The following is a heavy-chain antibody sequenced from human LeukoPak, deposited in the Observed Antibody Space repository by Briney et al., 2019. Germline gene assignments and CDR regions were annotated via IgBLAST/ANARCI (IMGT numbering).Heavy chain of an antibody. J-gene: IGHJ4*02. CDR2: ISSSGCTI. V-gene: IGHV3-11*01. Sequence: GGSLRLSRAASGFTFSDYYMSWIRQAPGKGLEWVSYISSSGCTIYYADSVKGRFTISRDNAKNSLYLQMNSLRAEDTAVYYCASAYYDFWSGYYFDCWGQGTLVTVSS. CDR3: ASAYYDFWSGYYFDC. D-gene: IGHD3-3*01. CDR1: GFTFSDYY.